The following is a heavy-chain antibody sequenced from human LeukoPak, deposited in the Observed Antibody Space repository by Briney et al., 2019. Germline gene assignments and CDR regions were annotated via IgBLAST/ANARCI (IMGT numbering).Heavy chain of an antibody. Sequence: SETLSLTCTVSGGSISSYYWSWIRQPPGKGLEWIGYIYYSGSTNYNPSLKSRVTISVDRSKNQFSLKLSSVTAADTAVYYCARGIGFDFWSGYNWFDPWGQGTLVTVSS. CDR3: ARGIGFDFWSGYNWFDP. J-gene: IGHJ5*02. CDR2: IYYSGST. CDR1: GGSISSYY. D-gene: IGHD3-3*01. V-gene: IGHV4-59*12.